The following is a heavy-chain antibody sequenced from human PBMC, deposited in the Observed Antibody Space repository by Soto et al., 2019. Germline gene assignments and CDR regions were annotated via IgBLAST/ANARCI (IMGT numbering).Heavy chain of an antibody. CDR2: ISKDGGTK. J-gene: IGHJ4*02. CDR3: AKETHSSGYGSYFDY. V-gene: IGHV3-30*18. CDR1: GFTFSSYG. D-gene: IGHD3-22*01. Sequence: QVQLVESGGGVVQPGRSLRLSCAASGFTFSSYGMHWVRQAPGKGLEWVAVISKDGGTKYDADSVKGRFTISRDNSKNTLYLHMNSLRAEDTAVYYCAKETHSSGYGSYFDYWGQGTLVTVSS.